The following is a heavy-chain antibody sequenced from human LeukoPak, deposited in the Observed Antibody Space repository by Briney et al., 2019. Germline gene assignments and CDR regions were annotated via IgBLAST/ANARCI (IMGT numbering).Heavy chain of an antibody. CDR3: ARDPGSYGMDV. Sequence: SETLSLTCAVYGGSFSGYYWSWIRQPPGKGLEWIGEIKHSGSTAYNPSLKSRVTISVDTSRNQFSLRLSSVTAADTALYFCARDPGSYGMDVWGQGTTVTVSS. V-gene: IGHV4-34*01. CDR1: GGSFSGYY. J-gene: IGHJ6*02. D-gene: IGHD1-26*01. CDR2: IKHSGST.